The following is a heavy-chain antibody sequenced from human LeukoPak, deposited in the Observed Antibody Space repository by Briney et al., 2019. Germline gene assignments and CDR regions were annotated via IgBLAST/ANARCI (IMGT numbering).Heavy chain of an antibody. CDR1: GYTFTSHG. J-gene: IGHJ4*02. CDR3: ARDLLIGSSWYYFDY. Sequence: GASVKVSCKASGYTFTSHGISWVRQAPGQGLEWMGWISAYNGNTNYAQKLQGRVTMTTDTSTSTAYMELGSLRSDDTAVYYCARDLLIGSSWYYFDYWGQGTLVTVSS. CDR2: ISAYNGNT. V-gene: IGHV1-18*01. D-gene: IGHD6-13*01.